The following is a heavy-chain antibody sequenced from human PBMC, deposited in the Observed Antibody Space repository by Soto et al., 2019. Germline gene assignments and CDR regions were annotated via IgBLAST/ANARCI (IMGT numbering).Heavy chain of an antibody. CDR3: ARDLGNYYDSSGFGAFDI. D-gene: IGHD3-22*01. J-gene: IGHJ3*02. Sequence: QVQLVQSGAEVKKPGASVKVSCKASGYTFTGYYMHWVRQAPGQGLEWMGWINPNSGGTNYAQKFQGWVTMTRDTSISTAYMELSRLRSDDTAVYYCARDLGNYYDSSGFGAFDIWGQGTMVTVSS. CDR1: GYTFTGYY. CDR2: INPNSGGT. V-gene: IGHV1-2*04.